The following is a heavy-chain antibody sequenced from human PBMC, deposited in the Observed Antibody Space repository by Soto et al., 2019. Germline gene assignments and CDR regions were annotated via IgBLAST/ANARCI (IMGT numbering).Heavy chain of an antibody. Sequence: GASVKVSCKASGYTFTGYYMHWVRQAPGQGLEWMGWINPNSGGTNYAQKFQGWVTMTRDTSISTAYMELSRLRSDDTAVYYCARGPSSSGYYRNWFDPWGQGTLVTVSS. CDR2: INPNSGGT. D-gene: IGHD3-22*01. J-gene: IGHJ5*02. V-gene: IGHV1-2*04. CDR1: GYTFTGYY. CDR3: ARGPSSSGYYRNWFDP.